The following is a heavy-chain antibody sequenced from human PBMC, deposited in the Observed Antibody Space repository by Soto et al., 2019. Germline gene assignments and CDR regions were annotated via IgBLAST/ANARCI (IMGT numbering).Heavy chain of an antibody. Sequence: SQTLSLTCAISGDSVSSNTASWNWIRPSPSRGLEWLGRTYFRSKWYNDYAVSVTSRIIINPDTSNNQFSLQLNSVTPEDTAVYFCAKGDNLGPKTGYAFDPWGQGIMVTVSS. V-gene: IGHV6-1*01. J-gene: IGHJ5*02. D-gene: IGHD5-12*01. CDR3: AKGDNLGPKTGYAFDP. CDR2: TYFRSKWYN. CDR1: GDSVSSNTAS.